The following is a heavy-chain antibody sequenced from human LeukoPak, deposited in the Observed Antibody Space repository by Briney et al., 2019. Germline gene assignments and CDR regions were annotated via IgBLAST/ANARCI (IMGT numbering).Heavy chain of an antibody. CDR3: AREVYSGYRSYYYYYVMHV. J-gene: IGHJ6*02. V-gene: IGHV3-48*03. CDR1: GFTFSISE. D-gene: IGHD5-12*01. Sequence: PGGSLRLSCAASGFTFSISEMNWVRQAPGKGLEWVSYISSTGSTTYYAESVKGRFTISRDNAKNSLFLQMNSLRAEDTAVYYCAREVYSGYRSYYYYYVMHVWGQGTTVTVSS. CDR2: ISSTGSTT.